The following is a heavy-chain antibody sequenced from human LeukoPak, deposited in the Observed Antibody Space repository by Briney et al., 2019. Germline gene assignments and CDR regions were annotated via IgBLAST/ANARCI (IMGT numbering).Heavy chain of an antibody. Sequence: PGGSLRLSCAASGFTFSSYAMSWVRQAPGKGLEWVSVISNSAGNTFYADSVKGRFTISRDNSKNTLYLQMNSLRAEDTAVYYCAKYLAGGWYYIDCWGQGTLVTVSS. V-gene: IGHV3-23*01. J-gene: IGHJ4*02. CDR2: ISNSAGNT. CDR1: GFTFSSYA. CDR3: AKYLAGGWYYIDC. D-gene: IGHD6-19*01.